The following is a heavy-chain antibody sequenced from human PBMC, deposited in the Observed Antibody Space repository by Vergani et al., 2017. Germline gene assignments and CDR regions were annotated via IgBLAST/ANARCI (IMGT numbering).Heavy chain of an antibody. CDR3: ARDLLPGTLLLLAY. Sequence: QVQLVESGGGLVKPGGSLRLSCAASGFTFSDYNMTWIRQAPGKGLEWISYISGSGHTKYYADSVKGRFAISRDNAKNSLYLQMNNLRVEDTAVYYCARDLLPGTLLLLAYWGQGTLISVSS. CDR2: ISGSGHTK. D-gene: IGHD1-7*01. V-gene: IGHV3-11*04. J-gene: IGHJ4*02. CDR1: GFTFSDYN.